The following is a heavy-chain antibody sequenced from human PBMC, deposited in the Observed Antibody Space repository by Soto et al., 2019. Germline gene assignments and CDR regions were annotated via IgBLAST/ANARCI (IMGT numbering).Heavy chain of an antibody. Sequence: PSETLSLTCTVSGGSISSSSYYWGWIRQPPGKGLEWIGSIYYSGSTYYNPSLKSRVTISVDTSKNQFSLKLSSVTAADTAVYYCARHLKHPYYYGMDVWGQGTTVTVSS. D-gene: IGHD2-21*01. J-gene: IGHJ6*02. CDR3: ARHLKHPYYYGMDV. V-gene: IGHV4-39*01. CDR1: GGSISSSSYY. CDR2: IYYSGST.